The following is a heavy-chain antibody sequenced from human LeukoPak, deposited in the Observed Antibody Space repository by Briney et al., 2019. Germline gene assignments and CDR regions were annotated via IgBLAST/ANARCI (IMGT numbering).Heavy chain of an antibody. J-gene: IGHJ4*02. D-gene: IGHD1-1*01. CDR2: ISNSGSTI. CDR1: GFTFSSCE. CDR3: ASSVGNARFDY. Sequence: GGSLRLSCAASGFTFSSCEMKWVRQAPGKGLEGVSYISNSGSTIFYAESVRGRFTISRDNAKNALYLQMNSLRVEDTAVYYCASSVGNARFDYWGRGTLVTVSS. V-gene: IGHV3-48*03.